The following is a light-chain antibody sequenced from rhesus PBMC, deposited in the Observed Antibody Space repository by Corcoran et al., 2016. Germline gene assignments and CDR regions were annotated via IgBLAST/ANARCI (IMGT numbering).Light chain of an antibody. V-gene: IGKV1-74*01. Sequence: DIQMTQSPSSLSASVGDRVTITCRASENVNNYLHWYQQKPGKAPELLFYKASTLQSGVPSRFRGSGSGTDFTLTISSLQPEDFATYYCQNSYGTPFTFGPGTKLDIK. CDR3: QNSYGTPFT. J-gene: IGKJ3*01. CDR2: KAS. CDR1: ENVNNY.